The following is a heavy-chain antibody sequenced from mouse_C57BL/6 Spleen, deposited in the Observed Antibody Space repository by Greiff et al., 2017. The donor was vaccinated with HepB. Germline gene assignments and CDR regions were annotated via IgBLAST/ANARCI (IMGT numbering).Heavy chain of an antibody. V-gene: IGHV2-4*01. CDR2: IWSGGST. D-gene: IGHD4-1*01. CDR3: AKSWAGYAMDY. Sequence: VKLMESGPGLVQPSQSLSITCTVSGFSLTSYGVHWVRQPPGKGLEWLGVIWSGGSTDYNAAFISRLSISKDNSKSQVFFKMNSLQADDTAIYYCAKSWAGYAMDYWGQGTSVTVSS. J-gene: IGHJ4*01. CDR1: GFSLTSYG.